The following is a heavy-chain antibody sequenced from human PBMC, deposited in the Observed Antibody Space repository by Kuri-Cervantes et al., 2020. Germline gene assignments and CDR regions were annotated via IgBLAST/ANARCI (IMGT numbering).Heavy chain of an antibody. CDR1: GGSISSYY. D-gene: IGHD5-24*01. J-gene: IGHJ4*02. CDR3: FFMAARLFDY. V-gene: IGHV4-59*08. CDR2: IYYSGST. Sequence: SETLSLTCTVSGGSISSYYWSWIRQPPGKGLEWIGYIYYSGSTNYNTSLKSRVTISVDTSKNQFSLKLSSVTAADTAVYSCFFMAARLFDYWGQGTLVTVSS.